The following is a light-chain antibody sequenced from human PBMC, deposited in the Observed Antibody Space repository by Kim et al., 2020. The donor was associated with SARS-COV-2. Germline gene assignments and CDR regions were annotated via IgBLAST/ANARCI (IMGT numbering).Light chain of an antibody. Sequence: GQALTISCTGTSSDIGGYNHVSWHQQHPGKAPKLMIYDVSKRPSPVSNRFSGSKSGNTASLTISGLQADDEADYYCSSYTSISTWVFGGGTKVTVL. V-gene: IGLV2-14*04. J-gene: IGLJ3*02. CDR2: DVS. CDR1: SSDIGGYNH. CDR3: SSYTSISTWV.